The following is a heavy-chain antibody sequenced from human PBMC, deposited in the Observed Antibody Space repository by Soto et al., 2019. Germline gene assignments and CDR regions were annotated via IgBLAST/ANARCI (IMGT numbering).Heavy chain of an antibody. Sequence: ASVNVSCKASGYTFPSCGISWGRQAPGQGLECMGWISAYNGNTNYAQKLQGRVTMTTDTSTSTAYMELRSLRSDDTAVYYCARVPYCSSTSCYTRNYCYYGMDVWGQGTTVTVSS. CDR2: ISAYNGNT. V-gene: IGHV1-18*04. CDR3: ARVPYCSSTSCYTRNYCYYGMDV. J-gene: IGHJ6*02. CDR1: GYTFPSCG. D-gene: IGHD2-2*02.